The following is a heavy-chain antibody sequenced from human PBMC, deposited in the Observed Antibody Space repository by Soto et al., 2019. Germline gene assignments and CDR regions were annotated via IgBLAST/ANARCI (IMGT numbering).Heavy chain of an antibody. Sequence: QSQTLSLTCAISGDSVSSNSAAWNRIRQSPSRGLEWLGRTYYRSKWYNDYAVSVNSRITINPDTSKNQFSLQLNSVTPEDTDVYYCARGGGDGTFDYWGQGTPVTVSS. CDR3: ARGGGDGTFDY. J-gene: IGHJ4*02. V-gene: IGHV6-1*01. CDR2: TYYRSKWYN. CDR1: GDSVSSNSAA. D-gene: IGHD2-21*01.